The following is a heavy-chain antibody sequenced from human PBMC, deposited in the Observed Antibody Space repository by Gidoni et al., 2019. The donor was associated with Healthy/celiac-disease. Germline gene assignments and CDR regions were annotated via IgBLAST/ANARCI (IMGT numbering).Heavy chain of an antibody. CDR1: GYTFPSYY. D-gene: IGHD6-19*01. Sequence: VQLVQSGAEVKKPGASVKVSCKASGYTFPSYYMHWVRQAPGQGLEGMGIINPSGGSTSYAQKFQGRVTMTRDTSTGTVYMELSSLRSEDTAVYYCARGGKWLVSAIDYWGQGTLVTVSS. CDR3: ARGGKWLVSAIDY. V-gene: IGHV1-46*01. J-gene: IGHJ4*02. CDR2: INPSGGST.